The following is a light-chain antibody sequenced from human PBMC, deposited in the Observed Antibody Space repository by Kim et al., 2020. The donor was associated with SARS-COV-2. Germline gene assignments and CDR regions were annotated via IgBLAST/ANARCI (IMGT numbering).Light chain of an antibody. J-gene: IGLJ2*01. CDR2: QDS. CDR3: QAWDSSTVF. CDR1: KLGYKY. Sequence: ELTQPPSVSVSPGQTASITCSGDKLGYKYACWYQQKPGQSPVLVIYQDSKRPSGIPERFSGSNSGNTATLTISGTQAMDEADYYCQAWDSSTVFFGGGTQLTVL. V-gene: IGLV3-1*01.